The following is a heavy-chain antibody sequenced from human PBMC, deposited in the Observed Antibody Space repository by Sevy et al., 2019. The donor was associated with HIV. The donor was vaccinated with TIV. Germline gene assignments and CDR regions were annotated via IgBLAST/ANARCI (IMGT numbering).Heavy chain of an antibody. CDR2: IGSSNSYI. J-gene: IGHJ4*02. V-gene: IGHV3-21*01. CDR1: GFSFSSYS. D-gene: IGHD6-13*01. CDR3: ARSYSSSWYILYFFED. Sequence: GGSLRLSCAASGFSFSSYSVSWVRQAPGKGLEWVASIGSSNSYIYYADSLKGRFTISRENAKNSLFLHMNTLRAEETAVYYCARSYSSSWYILYFFEDWGQGTPVTVSS.